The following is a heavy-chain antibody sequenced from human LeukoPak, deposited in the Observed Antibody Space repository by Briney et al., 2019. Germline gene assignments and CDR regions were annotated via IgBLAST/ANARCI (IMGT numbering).Heavy chain of an antibody. CDR2: IGGDGVST. V-gene: IGHV3-43*02. CDR3: ARESGKFDY. J-gene: IGHJ4*02. Sequence: GGSLRLSCVASGLPIGDFAMHWVRQAPGKGLEWVSLIGGDGVSTFYADSVKGRFSISRDNSKNSLSLEMNSLRTEDTAMYYCARESGKFDYWGQGTLVAVSS. CDR1: GLPIGDFA.